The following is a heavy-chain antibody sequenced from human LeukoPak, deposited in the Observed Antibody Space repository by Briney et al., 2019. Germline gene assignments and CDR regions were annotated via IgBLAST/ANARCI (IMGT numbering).Heavy chain of an antibody. Sequence: GGSLRLSCAASVFTFSSYEIKWVREAPGKWLQWVSDISSSGSTIYYADSVKGRFTISRDNAKNSLYLQMNRLRAEDTAVYYCERGSEFGSTSCYLDYWGQGTLVTVSS. J-gene: IGHJ4*02. V-gene: IGHV3-48*03. CDR3: ERGSEFGSTSCYLDY. D-gene: IGHD2-2*01. CDR1: VFTFSSYE. CDR2: ISSSGSTI.